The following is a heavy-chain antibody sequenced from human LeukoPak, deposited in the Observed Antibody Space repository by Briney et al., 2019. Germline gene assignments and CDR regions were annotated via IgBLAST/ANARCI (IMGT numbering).Heavy chain of an antibody. CDR1: GFTFKLYW. V-gene: IGHV3-74*01. D-gene: IGHD2-15*01. Sequence: GGSLRLSCAASGFTFKLYWMHWVRQVPGKAPVWVSRINDDGSDTRYADSVKGRFTISRDDAKNTLYLQMNNLRAEDTAVYYCVRGGPSTWSWGQGTLVTVSS. J-gene: IGHJ5*02. CDR3: VRGGPSTWS. CDR2: INDDGSDT.